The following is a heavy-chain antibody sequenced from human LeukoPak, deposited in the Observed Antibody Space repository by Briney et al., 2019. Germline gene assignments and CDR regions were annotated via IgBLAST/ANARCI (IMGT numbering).Heavy chain of an antibody. CDR2: MKPNSGNI. Sequence: ASVKVSCKASGYTFTSYDINWVRHATGQGLEWMGWMKPNSGNIGYEQKCQGRVTMTRNTSISTANMELSSLRSEDPAVYYCARAGSGWYIRLSYWGQGTLVTVSS. V-gene: IGHV1-8*01. J-gene: IGHJ4*02. CDR3: ARAGSGWYIRLSY. CDR1: GYTFTSYD. D-gene: IGHD6-19*01.